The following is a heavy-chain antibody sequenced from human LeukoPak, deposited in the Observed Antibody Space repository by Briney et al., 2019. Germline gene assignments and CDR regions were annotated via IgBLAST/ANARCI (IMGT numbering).Heavy chain of an antibody. V-gene: IGHV1-2*02. CDR2: INPNSDGT. D-gene: IGHD2-2*01. CDR1: GYTFPGYY. J-gene: IGHJ6*02. Sequence: ASVKVSYKASGYTFPGYYMHWVRQAPGQGLEWMGWINPNSDGTNYAQKFQGRVTMTRDTSISTAYMELSRLRSDDTAVYYCARGVVPAALREEYYYYGMDVWGQGTTVTVSS. CDR3: ARGVVPAALREEYYYYGMDV.